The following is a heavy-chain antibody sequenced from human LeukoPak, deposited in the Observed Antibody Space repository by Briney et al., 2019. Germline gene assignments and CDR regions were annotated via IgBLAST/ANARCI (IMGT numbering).Heavy chain of an antibody. CDR1: GFTFSSYA. D-gene: IGHD1-26*01. V-gene: IGHV3-23*01. Sequence: GGSLRLSCAASGFTFSSYAMSWVRQAPGKGLEWVSVISGSGGSTYYADSVKGRFTNSRDNSKNTLYLQMNSLRVEDTAVYYCAKDDVTSGSLYYFDYWGQGTLVTVSS. CDR3: AKDDVTSGSLYYFDY. CDR2: ISGSGGST. J-gene: IGHJ4*02.